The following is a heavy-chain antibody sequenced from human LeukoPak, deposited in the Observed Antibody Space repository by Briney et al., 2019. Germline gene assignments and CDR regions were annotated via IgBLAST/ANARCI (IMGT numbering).Heavy chain of an antibody. Sequence: SETLSLTCTVSGGSISSYYWSWIRQPPGKGLEWIGYIYTSGSTNYNPSLKSRVTISVETSKNQFSLKLSSVTAADTAVYYCARQSSGRDKNFDYWGQGTLVTVSS. CDR1: GGSISSYY. D-gene: IGHD6-19*01. CDR2: IYTSGST. CDR3: ARQSSGRDKNFDY. J-gene: IGHJ4*02. V-gene: IGHV4-4*09.